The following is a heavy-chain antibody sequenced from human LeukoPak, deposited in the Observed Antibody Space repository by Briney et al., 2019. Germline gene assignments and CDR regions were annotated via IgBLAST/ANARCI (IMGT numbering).Heavy chain of an antibody. CDR2: IYYSGST. J-gene: IGHJ4*02. CDR1: GGSISSSSYY. CDR3: ASNKGQWLFSD. D-gene: IGHD6-19*01. Sequence: SETLSLTCTVSGGSISSSSYYWNWIRQPPGKGLEWIGNIYYSGSTNYNPSLKSRVTISVDTSKNQFSLSLSSVTAADTAVYYCASNKGQWLFSDWGQGTLVTVSS. V-gene: IGHV4-61*05.